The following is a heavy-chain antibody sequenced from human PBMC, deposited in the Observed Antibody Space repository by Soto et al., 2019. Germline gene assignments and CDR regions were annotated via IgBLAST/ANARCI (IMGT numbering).Heavy chain of an antibody. CDR1: GYPFTSYY. V-gene: IGHV1-46*01. J-gene: IGHJ3*02. CDR2: INHSGGST. D-gene: IGHD3-3*01. CDR3: ARPLSFWGGVVTDAFDI. Sequence: VASVKVSCNESGYPFTSYYMHWVRQAPGQGLEWMGIINHSGGSTSYAQKDQGRATMTRDTXXSTVYMELSSLRSEDTAVYYCARPLSFWGGVVTDAFDIWGQ.